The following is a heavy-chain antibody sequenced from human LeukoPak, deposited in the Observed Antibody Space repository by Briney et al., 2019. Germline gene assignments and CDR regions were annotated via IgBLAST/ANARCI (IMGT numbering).Heavy chain of an antibody. V-gene: IGHV1-69*05. D-gene: IGHD2-2*01. CDR3: ARDPEYCSGTSCCDIRGDS. CDR1: GYTFTSYG. J-gene: IGHJ4*02. CDR2: FIPLSGTT. Sequence: SVKVSCKASGYTFTSYGISWVRQAPGQGLEWMGMFIPLSGTTKYAQKFQGRVTITTDEFTSTSYMELSSLRSEDTAVYYCARDPEYCSGTSCCDIRGDSWGQGTLVTVSS.